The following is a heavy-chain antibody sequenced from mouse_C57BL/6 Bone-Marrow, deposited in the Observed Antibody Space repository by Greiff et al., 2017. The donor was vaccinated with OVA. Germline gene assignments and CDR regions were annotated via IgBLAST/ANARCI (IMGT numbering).Heavy chain of an antibody. D-gene: IGHD2-1*01. J-gene: IGHJ4*01. CDR1: GYSFTGYF. Sequence: EVQLQPSGPELVKPGDSVKISCKASGYSFTGYFMNWVMQSHGKSLEWIGRINPYNGDTFYNQKFKGKATLTVDKSSSTAHMELRSLTSEDSAVYYCARDGNYLYAMDYWGQGTSVTVSS. CDR3: ARDGNYLYAMDY. V-gene: IGHV1-20*01. CDR2: INPYNGDT.